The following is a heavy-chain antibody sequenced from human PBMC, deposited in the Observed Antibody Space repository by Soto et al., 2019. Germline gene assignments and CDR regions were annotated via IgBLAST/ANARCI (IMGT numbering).Heavy chain of an antibody. V-gene: IGHV5-10-1*01. J-gene: IGHJ6*02. CDR2: IDPSDSYT. CDR3: ARRGGYCSGGSRYSGYYGMDV. CDR1: GYSFTSYW. D-gene: IGHD2-15*01. Sequence: PGESLKISCKGSGYSFTSYWISWVRQMPGKGLEWMGRIDPSDSYTNYSPSFQGHVTISADKSISTAYLQWSSLKASDTAMYYCARRGGYCSGGSRYSGYYGMDVWGQGTTVTVSS.